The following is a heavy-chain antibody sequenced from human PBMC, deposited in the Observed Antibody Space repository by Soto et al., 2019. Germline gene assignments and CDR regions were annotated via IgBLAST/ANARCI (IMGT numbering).Heavy chain of an antibody. D-gene: IGHD2-15*01. CDR3: ARNQGPIGYCSGGSCYSHFDY. CDR2: INPSGGST. CDR1: GYTLTSYY. J-gene: IGHJ4*02. Sequence: GASVKVSCKASGYTLTSYYMHWVRQAPGQGLEWMGIINPSGGSTSYAQKFQGRVTMTRDTSTSTVYMELSSLRSEDTAVYYCARNQGPIGYCSGGSCYSHFDYWGQGTLVTVSS. V-gene: IGHV1-46*01.